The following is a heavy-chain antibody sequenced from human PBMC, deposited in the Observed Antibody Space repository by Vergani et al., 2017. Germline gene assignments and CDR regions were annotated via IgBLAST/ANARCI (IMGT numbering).Heavy chain of an antibody. CDR1: GFTFTSYW. CDR3: ARGGDYVHYYYGMDV. D-gene: IGHD4-17*01. J-gene: IGHJ6*02. CDR2: INSDGSST. Sequence: EVQLVESGGGLVQPGGSLRLSCAASGFTFTSYWMHWVRQAPGKGLVWVSRINSDGSSTRYADSVKGRFTISRDNANSTLYLQMNSLRAEDTAVYYCARGGDYVHYYYGMDVWGQGTTVTVSS. V-gene: IGHV3-74*01.